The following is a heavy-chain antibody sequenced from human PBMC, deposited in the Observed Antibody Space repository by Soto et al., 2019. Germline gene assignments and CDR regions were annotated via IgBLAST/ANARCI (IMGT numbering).Heavy chain of an antibody. V-gene: IGHV4-34*01. Sequence: QVHLQQWGAGLFKPSETLSLTCAVYGGSFSGYYWSWIRQPPGKGLEWIGEINHSGSTNYNPSLKSRVTISVDKSKNQFSLKLSSVTAADTAVYYCASTAGILLWFGEARYYFDYWGQGTLVTV. CDR1: GGSFSGYY. J-gene: IGHJ4*02. CDR3: ASTAGILLWFGEARYYFDY. D-gene: IGHD3-10*01. CDR2: INHSGST.